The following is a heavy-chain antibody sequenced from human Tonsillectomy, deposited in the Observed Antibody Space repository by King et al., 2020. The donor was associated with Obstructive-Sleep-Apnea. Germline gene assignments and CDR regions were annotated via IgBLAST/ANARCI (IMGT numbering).Heavy chain of an antibody. D-gene: IGHD2-21*02. CDR2: IYHSGST. CDR3: AGSLAYCGGDCYSLDY. CDR1: GGSISSYY. J-gene: IGHJ4*02. Sequence: QLQESGPGLVKPSETLSLTCTVSGGSISSYYWSWIRQPPEKGLEWIGYIYHSGSTNYNPPLQSRVSISVDTSKNQFSLRLSSVTAADTAVYYCAGSLAYCGGDCYSLDYWGQGTRVIVSS. V-gene: IGHV4-59*01.